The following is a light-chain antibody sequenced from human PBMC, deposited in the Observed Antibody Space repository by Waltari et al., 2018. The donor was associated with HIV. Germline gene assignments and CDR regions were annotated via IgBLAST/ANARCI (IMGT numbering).Light chain of an antibody. J-gene: IGLJ2*01. CDR1: RSNIGARYE. CDR2: DNN. V-gene: IGLV1-40*01. Sequence: QSVLTQPPSLSGAPGQRVTIASTGSRSNIGARYEVSWYQQLPGTAPKLLIYDNNNRPSGVPDRFSGSKSGTSASLAITGLQAEDEADYYCQSYDSRLGVLFGGGTKLTVL. CDR3: QSYDSRLGVL.